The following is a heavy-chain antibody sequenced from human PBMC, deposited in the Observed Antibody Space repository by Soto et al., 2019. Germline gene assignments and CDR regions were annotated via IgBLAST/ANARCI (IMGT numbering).Heavy chain of an antibody. V-gene: IGHV4-30-4*01. CDR2: IYYSGSP. CDR1: GGSISSGDYY. J-gene: IGHJ5*02. CDR3: ARTYSYGHFDP. Sequence: SETLSLTCTVSGGSISSGDYYWSWIRQPPGKGLEWIGYIYYSGSPYCNPSLKSRVTIAEDTSKNQFSLKLSSVTAADTAVYYCARTYSYGHFDPWGQGTPVTVSS. D-gene: IGHD5-18*01.